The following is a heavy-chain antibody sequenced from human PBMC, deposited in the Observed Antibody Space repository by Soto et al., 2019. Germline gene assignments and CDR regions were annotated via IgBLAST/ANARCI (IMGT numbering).Heavy chain of an antibody. D-gene: IGHD2-15*01. CDR1: GGSFRSNNW. V-gene: IGHV4-4*02. CDR3: GCRVEDISYDYYGMDV. CDR2: IHHREST. J-gene: IGHJ6*02. Sequence: PXASLSLTCAVSGGSFRSNNWWFWVRQPPGKGLEWIGEIHHRESTNLNPSLKSRVTISVDRSKNEFSLKVKSVTAADTAVYYCGCRVEDISYDYYGMDVWGQGTTVTVSS.